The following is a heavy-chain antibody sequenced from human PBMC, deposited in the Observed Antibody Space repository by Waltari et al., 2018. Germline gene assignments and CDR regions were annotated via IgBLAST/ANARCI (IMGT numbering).Heavy chain of an antibody. V-gene: IGHV1-2*06. Sequence: QVQLVQSGAEVKQPGASVKVSCKASGYTFTGYYIHWVRQAPGQGLEWMGRINPNSGGTNYAQKFQGRVTMTRDTSISTAYMELSRLRSDDTAVYYCARETTVTRSAFDIWGQGTMVTVSS. D-gene: IGHD4-17*01. CDR1: GYTFTGYY. CDR3: ARETTVTRSAFDI. J-gene: IGHJ3*02. CDR2: INPNSGGT.